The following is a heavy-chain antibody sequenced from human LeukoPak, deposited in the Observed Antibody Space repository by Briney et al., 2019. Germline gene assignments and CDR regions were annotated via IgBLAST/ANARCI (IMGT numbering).Heavy chain of an antibody. D-gene: IGHD1-26*01. CDR3: ASLVVWGELPQFDI. Sequence: PGGSLRLSCAASGFTVSSNYMSWVRQAPGKGLEWVASIKPDGSEKYYLDSVKGRFTISRDNAKNSLYLQMNSLRAEDTAVYYCASLVVWGELPQFDIWGQGTMVTVSS. CDR1: GFTVSSNY. CDR2: IKPDGSEK. V-gene: IGHV3-7*01. J-gene: IGHJ3*02.